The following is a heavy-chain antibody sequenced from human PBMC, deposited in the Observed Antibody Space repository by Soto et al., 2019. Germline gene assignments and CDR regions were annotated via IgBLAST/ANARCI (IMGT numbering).Heavy chain of an antibody. CDR3: ASSSITGTNGFYYYYYYGMDV. CDR1: GGSFSGYY. J-gene: IGHJ6*02. D-gene: IGHD1-7*01. V-gene: IGHV4-34*01. CDR2: INHSGST. Sequence: SETLSLTCAVYGGSFSGYYWSWIRQPPGKGLEWIGEINHSGSTNYNPSLKCRVTISVDTSKNQFSLKLSSVTAADTAVYYCASSSITGTNGFYYYYYYGMDVWGQGTTVTVSS.